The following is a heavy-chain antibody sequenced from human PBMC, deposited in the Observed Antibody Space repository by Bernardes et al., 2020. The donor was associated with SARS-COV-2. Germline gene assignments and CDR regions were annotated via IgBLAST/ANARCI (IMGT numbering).Heavy chain of an antibody. J-gene: IGHJ4*02. D-gene: IGHD2-21*01. CDR3: SRTFYYDRGGDSLFDF. CDR1: GYTFSDNY. V-gene: IGHV1-2*02. CDR2: ISPKSGAT. Sequence: ASTKAAWTALGYTFSDNYTRWLREKPGQGLEWMGWISPKSGATNYAQKFQGRVTMTRDTSISTDYMELSSLRSDDTAVYYCSRTFYYDRGGDSLFDFWGQGTPVTVSS.